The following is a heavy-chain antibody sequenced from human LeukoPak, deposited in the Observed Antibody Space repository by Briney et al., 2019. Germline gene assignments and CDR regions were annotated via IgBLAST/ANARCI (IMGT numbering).Heavy chain of an antibody. Sequence: PSETLSLTCTVSGGSVSSGSYYWSWIRQPPGKGLEWIGEINHSGSTNYNPSLKSRVTISVDTSKNQFSLKPSSVTAADTAVYYCARGHKRAQPRNWFDPWGQGTLVTASS. CDR1: GGSVSSGSYY. J-gene: IGHJ5*02. V-gene: IGHV4-39*07. CDR3: ARGHKRAQPRNWFDP. CDR2: INHSGST.